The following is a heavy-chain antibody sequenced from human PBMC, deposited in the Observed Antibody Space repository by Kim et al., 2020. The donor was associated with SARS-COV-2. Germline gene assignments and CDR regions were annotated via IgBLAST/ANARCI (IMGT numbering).Heavy chain of an antibody. J-gene: IGHJ5*02. CDR2: IYYSGST. CDR3: ARTQFSWFDP. CDR1: GGSISSYY. V-gene: IGHV4-59*08. Sequence: SETLSLTCTVSGGSISSYYWSWIRQPPGKGLEWIGYIYYSGSTNYNPSLKSRVTISVDTSKNQFSLKLSSVTAADTAVYYCARTQFSWFDPWGQGTLVTVSS.